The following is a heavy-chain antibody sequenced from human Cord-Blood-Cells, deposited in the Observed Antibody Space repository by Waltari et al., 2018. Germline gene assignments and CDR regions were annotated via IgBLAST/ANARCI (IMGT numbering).Heavy chain of an antibody. J-gene: IGHJ4*02. CDR3: ARDLGLGIEVYFDY. CDR2: INPNSGGT. CDR1: GYTFTGYD. D-gene: IGHD7-27*01. Sequence: QVQLVQSGAEVKKPGASVKVSCTASGYTFTGYDMHRVRQAPGQGLEWMGWINPNSGGTNYAQKFQGRVTMTRDTSISTAYMELSRLRSDDTAVYYCARDLGLGIEVYFDYWGQGTLVTVSS. V-gene: IGHV1-2*02.